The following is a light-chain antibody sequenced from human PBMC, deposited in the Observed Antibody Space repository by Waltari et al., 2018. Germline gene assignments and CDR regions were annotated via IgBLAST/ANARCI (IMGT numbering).Light chain of an antibody. CDR2: EVT. CDR3: CSYTSIGPVL. Sequence: QSALTQPASVSGSPGQSIANSCIGTSSDVGANNFLSWYQQHPGRAPKPMIHEVTKRPSGVSTRFSGSKSGNTASLTISGLQAEDEADYYCCSYTSIGPVLIGGGTKVTVL. J-gene: IGLJ2*01. CDR1: SSDVGANNF. V-gene: IGLV2-23*02.